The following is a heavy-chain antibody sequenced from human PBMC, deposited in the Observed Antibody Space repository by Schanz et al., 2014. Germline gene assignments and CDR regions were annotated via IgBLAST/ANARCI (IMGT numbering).Heavy chain of an antibody. CDR1: GFSFSGFA. J-gene: IGHJ3*02. D-gene: IGHD6-19*01. Sequence: HVQLEESGGGVVQPGGSLRLSCVASGFSFSGFAVHWVRQAPGKGLEWVSIVSHDGFTKHYADSVRGRFTLSRDNSKNTVYLQMNSLRAEDTALYFCATDYSGGGCHIWGQGTMVTVSS. CDR3: ATDYSGGGCHI. CDR2: VSHDGFTK. V-gene: IGHV3-30*04.